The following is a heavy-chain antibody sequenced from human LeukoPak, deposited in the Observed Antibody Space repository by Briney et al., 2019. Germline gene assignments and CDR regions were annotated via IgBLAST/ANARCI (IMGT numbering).Heavy chain of an antibody. CDR3: ARGPITGTPWNYYYMDV. D-gene: IGHD1-20*01. V-gene: IGHV3-30-3*01. CDR2: ISYDGSNK. CDR1: GFTFSSYA. J-gene: IGHJ6*03. Sequence: PGGSLRLSCAASGFTFSSYAMHWVRQAPGKGLEWVAVISYDGSNKYYADSVKGRFTISRDNSKNTLYLQMNSLRAEDTAVYYCARGPITGTPWNYYYMDVWGKGTTVTVSS.